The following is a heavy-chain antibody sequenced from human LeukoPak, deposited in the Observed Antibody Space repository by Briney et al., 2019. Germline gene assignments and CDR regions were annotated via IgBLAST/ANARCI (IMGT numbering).Heavy chain of an antibody. V-gene: IGHV4-59*01. D-gene: IGHD6-6*01. CDR1: GGSISSYY. J-gene: IGHJ4*02. CDR3: ARVATGAAPFDYFDY. Sequence: PSETLSLTCTVSGGSISSYYWSWIRRPPGKGLEWIGYIYYSGSTNYNPSLKSRVTISVDTSKNQFSLKLSSVTAADTAVYYCARVATGAAPFDYFDYWGQGTLVTVSS. CDR2: IYYSGST.